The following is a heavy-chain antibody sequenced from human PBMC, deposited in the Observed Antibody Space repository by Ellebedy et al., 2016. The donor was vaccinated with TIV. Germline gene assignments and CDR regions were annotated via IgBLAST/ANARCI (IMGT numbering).Heavy chain of an antibody. V-gene: IGHV3-53*04. D-gene: IGHD3-10*01. J-gene: IGHJ2*01. CDR3: ARESMVRGVIYLPRYFDL. Sequence: PGGSLRLSCAASGFTVSSNYMSWVRQAPGKGLEWVSVIYSGGSTYYADSVKGRFTNSRHNSTNTLYLQMNSLKAEDTAVYYCARESMVRGVIYLPRYFDLWGRGTLVTVS. CDR1: GFTVSSNY. CDR2: IYSGGST.